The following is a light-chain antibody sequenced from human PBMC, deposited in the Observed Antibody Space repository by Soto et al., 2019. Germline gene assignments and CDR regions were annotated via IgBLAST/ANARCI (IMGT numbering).Light chain of an antibody. Sequence: EILMTQSPATLSVSPGERPTLSCRASQSVSSNLAWYQQKPGQAPRLLIYGASTRDTGIPARFSGSGSGTEFTLTISRLQSEDFAVYYCQQYNNWPRTFGQGTKVDIK. J-gene: IGKJ1*01. CDR2: GAS. CDR1: QSVSSN. CDR3: QQYNNWPRT. V-gene: IGKV3-15*01.